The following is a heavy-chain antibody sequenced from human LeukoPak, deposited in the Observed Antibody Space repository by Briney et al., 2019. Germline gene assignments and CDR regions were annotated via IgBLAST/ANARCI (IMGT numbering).Heavy chain of an antibody. CDR3: ARRLAGTGFDY. Sequence: SETLSLTCTVSGGSISSSSYYWGWIRQPPGTGLEWIGSIYHSGSTYYNPSLKSRVTISVDTSKNQFSLKLSSVTGADTAVYYCARRLAGTGFDYWGQGTLVTVSS. CDR1: GGSISSSSYY. J-gene: IGHJ4*02. CDR2: IYHSGST. V-gene: IGHV4-39*01. D-gene: IGHD6-19*01.